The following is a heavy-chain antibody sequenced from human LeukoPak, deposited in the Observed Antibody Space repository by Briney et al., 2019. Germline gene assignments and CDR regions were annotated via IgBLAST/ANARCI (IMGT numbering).Heavy chain of an antibody. D-gene: IGHD3-3*01. J-gene: IGHJ4*02. CDR2: SSSSSTI. V-gene: IGHV3-48*01. CDR1: GFTFSSYS. CDR3: ARGPVYDFWSGYPKTSDY. Sequence: PGGSLRLSCAASGFTFSSYSMNWVRQAPGKGLEWVSYSSSSSTIYYADSVKGRFTISRDNAKNSLYLQMNSLRAEDTAVYYCARGPVYDFWSGYPKTSDYWGQGTLVTVSS.